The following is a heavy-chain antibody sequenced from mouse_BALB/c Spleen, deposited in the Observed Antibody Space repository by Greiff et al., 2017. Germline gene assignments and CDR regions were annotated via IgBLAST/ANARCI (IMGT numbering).Heavy chain of an antibody. CDR1: GYSITSGYY. Sequence: EVQLQESGPGLVKPSQSLSLTCSVTGYSITSGYYWNWIRQFPGNKLEWMGYISYDGSNNYNPSLKNRISITRDTSKNQFFLKLNSVTTEDTATYYCARGDLFAYWGQGTLVTVSA. D-gene: IGHD2-13*01. J-gene: IGHJ3*01. CDR3: ARGDLFAY. V-gene: IGHV3-6*02. CDR2: ISYDGSN.